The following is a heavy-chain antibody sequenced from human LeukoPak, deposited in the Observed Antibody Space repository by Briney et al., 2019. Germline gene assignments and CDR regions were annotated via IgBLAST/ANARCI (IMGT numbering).Heavy chain of an antibody. J-gene: IGHJ6*02. D-gene: IGHD6-13*01. Sequence: QPGGSLRLSCVASGFIFSRYGMHWVRQAPGKGLECVSAISNSGGSTYYANSVKGRFTISRDNSKNTLYLQMGSLRGEDMAVYYCARGLITGAAGTYYYYGMDVWGQGTTVTVSS. CDR3: ARGLITGAAGTYYYYGMDV. CDR2: ISNSGGST. CDR1: GFIFSRYG. V-gene: IGHV3-64*01.